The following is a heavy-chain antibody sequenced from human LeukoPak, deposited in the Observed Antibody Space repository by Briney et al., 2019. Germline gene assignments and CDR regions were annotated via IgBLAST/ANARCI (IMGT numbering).Heavy chain of an antibody. D-gene: IGHD6-19*01. CDR3: ARDEVSGGWYNH. CDR1: GYTFTSRV. Sequence: ASVKVSCKASGYTFTSRVISWVRQAPGQGLAWMGWINCDSGNTNYAQKFQGRLTMTTDTSTSTAYMELRSLRSDDTAVYYCARDEVSGGWYNHWGQGTLVTVSS. V-gene: IGHV1-18*04. CDR2: INCDSGNT. J-gene: IGHJ4*02.